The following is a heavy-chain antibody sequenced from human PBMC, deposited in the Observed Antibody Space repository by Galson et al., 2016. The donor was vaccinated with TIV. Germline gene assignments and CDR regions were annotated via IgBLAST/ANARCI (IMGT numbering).Heavy chain of an antibody. CDR2: HHYSGSS. J-gene: IGHJ4*02. Sequence: SETLSLTCPVSGDSISSYYWTWIRQPPGKGLEWHGYHHYSGSSNYNASLKSRVNSSVDTSKNRFFLRLSSVTAADTAMYYCATMYSNGLFESWGRGTLLTVSS. D-gene: IGHD6-19*01. V-gene: IGHV4-59*01. CDR1: GDSISSYY. CDR3: ATMYSNGLFES.